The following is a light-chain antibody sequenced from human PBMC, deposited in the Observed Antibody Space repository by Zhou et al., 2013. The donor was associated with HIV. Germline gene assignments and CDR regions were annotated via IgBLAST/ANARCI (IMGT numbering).Light chain of an antibody. V-gene: IGKV1-8*01. J-gene: IGKJ2*01. CDR3: HQYDSDSYT. CDR2: AAS. CDR1: QGISSY. Sequence: AIRMTQSPSSFSASTGDRVTITCRASQGISSYLAWYQQKPGKAPKLLIYAASTLQSGVPSRFSGSGSGTEFTLTISSLQPDDFATYYCHQYDSDSYTFGQGTKLESK.